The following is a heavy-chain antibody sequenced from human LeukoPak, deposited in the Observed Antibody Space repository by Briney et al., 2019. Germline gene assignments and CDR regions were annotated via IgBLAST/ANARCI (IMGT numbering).Heavy chain of an antibody. D-gene: IGHD3-22*01. Sequence: SETLSLTCAVSGASISSNTWWSWVRQPPGKGLEWTGEIFHSGSTNYNPSLESRLTISLDKSKNHFSLRLTSVTAADTAVYYCARVRANYYDSSGYLLDYWGQGTLVTVSS. CDR1: GASISSNTW. CDR3: ARVRANYYDSSGYLLDY. J-gene: IGHJ4*02. CDR2: IFHSGST. V-gene: IGHV4-4*02.